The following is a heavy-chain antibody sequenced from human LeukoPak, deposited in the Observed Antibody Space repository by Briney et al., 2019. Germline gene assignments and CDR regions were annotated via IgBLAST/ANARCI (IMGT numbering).Heavy chain of an antibody. CDR1: GYTFTSYY. CDR2: INPSGGST. CDR3: ARLAAGNPFDY. V-gene: IGHV1-46*01. Sequence: GASVKVSCKASGYTFTSYYTHWVRQAPGQGLEWMGIINPSGGSTSYAQKFQGRVTMTRDTSTSTVYMELSSLRSEDTAVYYCARLAAGNPFDYWGQGTLVTVSS. J-gene: IGHJ4*02. D-gene: IGHD6-13*01.